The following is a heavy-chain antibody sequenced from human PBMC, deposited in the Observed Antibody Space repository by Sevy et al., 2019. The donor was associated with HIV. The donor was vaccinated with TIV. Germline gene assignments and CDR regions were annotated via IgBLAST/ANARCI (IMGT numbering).Heavy chain of an antibody. CDR1: GFTFSSYA. CDR2: ISGSGGST. CDR3: AKRADATYYYDSSGYFGY. Sequence: GGSLRLSCAASGFTFSSYAMSWVRQAPGKGLEWVSAISGSGGSTYYADSVKGRFTISRDNSKNTLYLQMNSLRAEDMAVYYCAKRADATYYYDSSGYFGYWGQGTLVTVSS. D-gene: IGHD3-22*01. J-gene: IGHJ4*02. V-gene: IGHV3-23*01.